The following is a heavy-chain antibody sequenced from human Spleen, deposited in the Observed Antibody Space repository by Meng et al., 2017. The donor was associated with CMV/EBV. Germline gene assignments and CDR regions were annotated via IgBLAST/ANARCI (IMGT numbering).Heavy chain of an antibody. CDR1: GYIFTGYY. CDR2: ISAYNGDT. J-gene: IGHJ4*02. D-gene: IGHD6-19*01. V-gene: IGHV1-18*04. Sequence: ASVKVSCKASGYIFTGYYMHWVRQAPGQGPEWMGWISAYNGDTMYAPKVQGRVTMTTDTSTGTAYMELRGLRSDDTAVYYCARDDGNIAVAGIGDYWGQGTLVTVSS. CDR3: ARDDGNIAVAGIGDY.